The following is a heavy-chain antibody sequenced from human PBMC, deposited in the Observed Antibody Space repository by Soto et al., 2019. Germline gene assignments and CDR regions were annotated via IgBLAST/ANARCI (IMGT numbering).Heavy chain of an antibody. D-gene: IGHD3-10*01. J-gene: IGHJ4*02. CDR2: ISGSGGST. CDR3: AKPQSGSYYSGVSE. Sequence: XGSLRVASAAAGFTCNNYGMTWVRQAPGKGLEWVSGISGSGGSTYYADSVKGRFTISRDNSKNTLYLQMNSLRAEDTAVYYCAKPQSGSYYSGVSEWGQGTLVTVTS. CDR1: GFTCNNYG. V-gene: IGHV3-23*01.